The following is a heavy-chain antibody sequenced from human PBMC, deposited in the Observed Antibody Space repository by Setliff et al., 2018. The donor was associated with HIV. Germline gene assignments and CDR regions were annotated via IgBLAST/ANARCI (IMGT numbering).Heavy chain of an antibody. V-gene: IGHV4-59*05. Sequence: TLSLTCTVSGGSISSFYWTWIRQPPGKGLEWIGSIYHSGNTYYNPSLKSRVSISVDTSKRQFSLKLTSVTAGDSALYYCARRRGQKATGWYYFDFWGQGALVTVSS. CDR3: ARRRGQKATGWYYFDF. J-gene: IGHJ4*02. D-gene: IGHD6-19*01. CDR1: GGSISSFY. CDR2: IYHSGNT.